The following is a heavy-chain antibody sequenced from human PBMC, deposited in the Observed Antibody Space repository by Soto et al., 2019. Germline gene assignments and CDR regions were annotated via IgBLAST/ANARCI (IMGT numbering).Heavy chain of an antibody. Sequence: GGSLRLSCAASGFTFSSYAMSWVRQAPGKGLEWVSAISGSGGSTYYADSVKGRFTISRDNSKNTLYLQMNSLRAEDTAVYYCAKELYYDFWSGTLDAFDIWGQGTMVTVSS. J-gene: IGHJ3*02. D-gene: IGHD3-3*01. V-gene: IGHV3-23*01. CDR1: GFTFSSYA. CDR3: AKELYYDFWSGTLDAFDI. CDR2: ISGSGGST.